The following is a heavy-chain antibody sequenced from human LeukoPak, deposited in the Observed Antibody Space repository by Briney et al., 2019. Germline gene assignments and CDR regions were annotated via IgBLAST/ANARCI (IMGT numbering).Heavy chain of an antibody. CDR3: ARLGDFDY. CDR2: IYYIGRT. CDR1: GGSISSYY. J-gene: IGHJ4*02. V-gene: IGHV4-59*08. D-gene: IGHD3-16*01. Sequence: PSETLSLTCIVFGGSISSYYWSWIRQPPGKGLEWIGYIYYIGRTNYNPSLKSRVTISVDTSKNQFSLKLSSVTAADTTVYYCARLGDFDYWGQGTLVTVSS.